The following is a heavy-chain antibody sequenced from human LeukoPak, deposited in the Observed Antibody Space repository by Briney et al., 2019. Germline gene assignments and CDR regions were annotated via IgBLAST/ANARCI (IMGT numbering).Heavy chain of an antibody. D-gene: IGHD3-22*01. CDR1: GGSISSYY. CDR2: MYYSGST. J-gene: IGHJ4*02. Sequence: SETLSLTCTVSGGSISSYYRSWIRQPPGKGLEWIGYMYYSGSTNYNPSLKSRVTISVDTSTNQFSLKLTSVTAADTAIYYCARDQVDYDTPDHFDYWGKGTLVTVSS. V-gene: IGHV4-59*01. CDR3: ARDQVDYDTPDHFDY.